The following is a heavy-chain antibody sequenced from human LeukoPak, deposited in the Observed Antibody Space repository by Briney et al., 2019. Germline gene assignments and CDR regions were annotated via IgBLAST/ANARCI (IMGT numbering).Heavy chain of an antibody. CDR2: IYTSGST. J-gene: IGHJ5*02. CDR3: ARDRGYCSSTSCYYWFDP. V-gene: IGHV4-39*07. CDR1: GGSISSSSYY. Sequence: SETLSLTCTVSGGSISSSSYYWGWIRQPPGKGLEWIGRIYTSGSTNYNPSLKSRVTISVDTSKNQFSLKLSSVTAADTAVYYCARDRGYCSSTSCYYWFDPWGQGTLVTVSS. D-gene: IGHD2-2*01.